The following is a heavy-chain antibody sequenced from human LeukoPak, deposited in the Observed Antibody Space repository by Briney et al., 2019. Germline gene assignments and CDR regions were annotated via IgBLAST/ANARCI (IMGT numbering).Heavy chain of an antibody. J-gene: IGHJ5*02. Sequence: GGSLRLSCAVSGFTFSSYGMHWVRQAPGKGLEWVAVISYDGSNKYYADSVNGRFTISRDNSKNTLYLQMNSLRAEDTAVYYCAKAIGGWFDPWGQGTLVTVSS. CDR1: GFTFSSYG. V-gene: IGHV3-30*18. CDR3: AKAIGGWFDP. D-gene: IGHD3-16*01. CDR2: ISYDGSNK.